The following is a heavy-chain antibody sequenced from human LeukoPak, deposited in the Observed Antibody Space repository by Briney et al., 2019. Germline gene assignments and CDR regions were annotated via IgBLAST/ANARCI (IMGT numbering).Heavy chain of an antibody. Sequence: PGGSLRLSCVASGFIIGSYWVSWVRQAPGKGLEWVANIRQDGSEKYYVDSVKGRLTISRDNAKNSLYLQMNTLTAADTAIYYCARAGYYGDDAFDLWGQGTRVTVSS. CDR1: GFIIGSYW. V-gene: IGHV3-7*01. J-gene: IGHJ3*01. D-gene: IGHD2/OR15-2a*01. CDR2: IRQDGSEK. CDR3: ARAGYYGDDAFDL.